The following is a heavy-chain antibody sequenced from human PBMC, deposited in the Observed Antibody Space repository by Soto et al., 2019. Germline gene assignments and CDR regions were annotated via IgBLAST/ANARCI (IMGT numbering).Heavy chain of an antibody. D-gene: IGHD3-22*01. CDR3: ARASYDSSGSDEAFDI. J-gene: IGHJ3*02. CDR2: IYHSGST. CDR1: CGSISSSNW. V-gene: IGHV4-4*02. Sequence: SETLSLTCAVSCGSISSSNWWSWVRQPPGKGLEWIGEIYHSGSTNYNPSLKSRVTISVDKSKNQFSLKLSSVTAADTAVYYCARASYDSSGSDEAFDIWGQGTMVTVS.